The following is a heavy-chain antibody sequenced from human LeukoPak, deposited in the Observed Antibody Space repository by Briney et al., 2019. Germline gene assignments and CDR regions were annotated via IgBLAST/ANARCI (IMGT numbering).Heavy chain of an antibody. CDR2: VSDSGTMT. Sequence: PGGSLRLSCAASGFTFSNYAMNWVRQAPGKELEWVSGVSDSGTMTYYARSVKGRFTISRDNSKNTVYLQMNSLRAEDTAIYYCAKYSRYDYVGQIDYWGQGTLVTVSS. J-gene: IGHJ4*02. D-gene: IGHD4-17*01. CDR3: AKYSRYDYVGQIDY. CDR1: GFTFSNYA. V-gene: IGHV3-23*01.